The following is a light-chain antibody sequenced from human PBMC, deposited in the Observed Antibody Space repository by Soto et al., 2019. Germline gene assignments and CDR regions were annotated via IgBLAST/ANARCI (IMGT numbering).Light chain of an antibody. V-gene: IGKV3-15*01. CDR1: QSVSST. J-gene: IGKJ1*01. CDR2: GAS. CDR3: QHYNSYSEA. Sequence: EKVMTQSPATLSVSPGERATLSCRASQSVSSTVAWYQQKPGQAPSLLISGASTRATGVPARFSGSGSGTDFSLTITSLQSEDVGVYYCQHYNSYSEAFGQGTKVELK.